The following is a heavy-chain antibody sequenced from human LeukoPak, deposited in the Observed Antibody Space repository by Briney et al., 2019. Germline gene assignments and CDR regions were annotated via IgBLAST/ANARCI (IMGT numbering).Heavy chain of an antibody. Sequence: GGSLRLSCAASGFTFSSYMMTWVRQAPGKGLEWVANIKPDGGEKFYVDSVRGRFTISRDNAKNSLYLQMNSLRAEDTAVYYCARVGRDSKYGYFDFWGQGTLVTVSS. CDR2: IKPDGGEK. CDR3: ARVGRDSKYGYFDF. D-gene: IGHD4-11*01. J-gene: IGHJ4*02. V-gene: IGHV3-7*01. CDR1: GFTFSSYM.